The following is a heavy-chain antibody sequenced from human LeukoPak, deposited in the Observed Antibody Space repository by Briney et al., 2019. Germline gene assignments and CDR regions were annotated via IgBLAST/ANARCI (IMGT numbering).Heavy chain of an antibody. CDR1: GFTFDDYG. CDR2: INWNGGST. CDR3: ARDLGTYSYGTFDY. J-gene: IGHJ4*02. D-gene: IGHD5-18*01. Sequence: GGSLRLSCAASGFTFDDYGMSWVRQAPGKGLEWVSGINWNGGSTGYADSVKGRFTISRDNAKNSLYLQMNSLRAEDTALYYCARDLGTYSYGTFDYWGQGTLVTVSS. V-gene: IGHV3-20*04.